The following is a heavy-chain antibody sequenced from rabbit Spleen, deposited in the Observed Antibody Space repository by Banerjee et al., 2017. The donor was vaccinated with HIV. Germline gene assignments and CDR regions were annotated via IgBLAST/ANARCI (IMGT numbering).Heavy chain of an antibody. J-gene: IGHJ4*01. V-gene: IGHV1S45*01. CDR2: IGSSSSGFT. CDR3: ARDLVAVIGWNFNL. Sequence: QEQLVESGGGLVRPEGSLKLSCTASGFSFSSKAVMCWVRQAPGKGLEWISCIGSSSSGFTYSATWAKGRFTISKTSSTTVTLQMTSLTAADTATYFCARDLVAVIGWNFNLWGPGTLVTVS. CDR1: GFSFSSKAV. D-gene: IGHD1-1*01.